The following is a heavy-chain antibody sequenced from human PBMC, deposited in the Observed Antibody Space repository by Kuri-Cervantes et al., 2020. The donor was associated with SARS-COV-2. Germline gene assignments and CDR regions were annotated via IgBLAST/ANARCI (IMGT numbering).Heavy chain of an antibody. CDR3: ARIAVAAPGVPDY. V-gene: IGHV1-8*02. Sequence: ASVKVSCKASGGTFSSYAINWVRQATGQGREWMGWMNPNSGNTGYAQKFQGRATMTRNTSISTAYMELSRLRSEDTAVYYCARIAVAAPGVPDYWGQGTLVTVSS. CDR1: GGTFSSYA. D-gene: IGHD6-19*01. CDR2: MNPNSGNT. J-gene: IGHJ4*02.